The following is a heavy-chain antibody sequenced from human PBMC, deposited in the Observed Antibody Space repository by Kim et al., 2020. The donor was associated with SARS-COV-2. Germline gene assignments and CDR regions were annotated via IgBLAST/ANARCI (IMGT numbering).Heavy chain of an antibody. J-gene: IGHJ6*02. Sequence: SETLSLTCALYSGSFSGYYWSWIRQPPGKGLEWIGEINHSGSTNYNPSLKSRVTISVDTSKNQFSLKLSSVTAADTAVYYCARAFITMIAVTRYYGMDVWGQGTTVTVSS. CDR1: SGSFSGYY. V-gene: IGHV4-34*01. D-gene: IGHD3-22*01. CDR2: INHSGST. CDR3: ARAFITMIAVTRYYGMDV.